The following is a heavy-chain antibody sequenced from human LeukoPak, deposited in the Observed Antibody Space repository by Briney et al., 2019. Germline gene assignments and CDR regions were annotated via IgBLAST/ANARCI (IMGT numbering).Heavy chain of an antibody. CDR1: GFTFSSYG. J-gene: IGHJ4*02. V-gene: IGHV3-30*18. D-gene: IGHD3-3*01. Sequence: PGRSLRLSCAASGFTFSSYGMHWVRQAPGKGLEWVAVISYDGSNKYYADSMKGRFTISRDNSKNTLYLQMNSLRAEDTAVYYCAKLIPLYYDFWSGYYEDYWGQGTLVTVSS. CDR2: ISYDGSNK. CDR3: AKLIPLYYDFWSGYYEDY.